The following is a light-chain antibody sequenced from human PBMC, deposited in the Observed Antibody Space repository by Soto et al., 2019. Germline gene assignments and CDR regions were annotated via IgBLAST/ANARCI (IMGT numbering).Light chain of an antibody. CDR3: AAWDDSLNAVV. CDR2: TNN. V-gene: IGLV1-44*01. Sequence: QSVLNQPPSVSGTPGHKVSISCSGSTSNLGGNTVNWYQQLPGTAPKLLIYTNNQRPSGVPDRFSGSKSGTSASLAISGLRSEDESDFYCAAWDDSLNAVVFGGGTQLTVL. J-gene: IGLJ2*01. CDR1: TSNLGGNT.